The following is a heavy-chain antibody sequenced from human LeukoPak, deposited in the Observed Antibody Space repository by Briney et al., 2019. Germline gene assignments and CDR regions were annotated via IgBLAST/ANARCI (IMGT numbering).Heavy chain of an antibody. CDR2: ISSSSSYI. CDR1: GFTFSSYS. CDR3: ARGRRYDFWSGYYTDMAYYYMDV. V-gene: IGHV3-21*01. D-gene: IGHD3-3*01. Sequence: GGSLRLSCAASGFTFSSYSMNWVRQAPGKGLEWVSSISSSSSYIYYADSVKGRFTISRDNAKNSLYLQMNSLRVEDTAVYYCARGRRYDFWSGYYTDMAYYYMDVWGKGTTVTVSS. J-gene: IGHJ6*03.